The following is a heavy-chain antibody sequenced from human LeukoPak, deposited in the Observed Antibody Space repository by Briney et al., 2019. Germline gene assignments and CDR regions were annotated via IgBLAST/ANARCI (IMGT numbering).Heavy chain of an antibody. CDR3: ARRTVTTPYSGFDY. CDR1: GGSISSSSYY. J-gene: IGHJ4*02. CDR2: IYYSGST. D-gene: IGHD4-17*01. Sequence: SETLSLTCTVSGGSISSSSYYWGWIRQPPGKGLEWIGSIYYSGSTYYNPSLKSRVTISVDTSKNQFSLKLSSVTAADTAVYYCARRTVTTPYSGFDYWGQGTLVTVSS. V-gene: IGHV4-39*01.